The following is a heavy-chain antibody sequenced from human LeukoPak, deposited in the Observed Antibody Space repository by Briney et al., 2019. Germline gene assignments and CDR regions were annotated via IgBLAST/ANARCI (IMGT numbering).Heavy chain of an antibody. V-gene: IGHV1-2*02. J-gene: IGHJ4*02. Sequence: ASVKVSCKASGYTFTAHYIHWMRQAPGRGLEWVGWINPNTGGTEFAQNVQGRVTMTRDTSINTVYMELNRLTSDDTAVFYCAREVADSSVCDFWGQGSLVTVSS. CDR2: INPNTGGT. CDR3: AREVADSSVCDF. D-gene: IGHD2-8*01. CDR1: GYTFTAHY.